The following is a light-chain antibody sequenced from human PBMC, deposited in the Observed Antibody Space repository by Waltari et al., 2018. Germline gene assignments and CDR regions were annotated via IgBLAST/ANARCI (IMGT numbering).Light chain of an antibody. CDR3: QHYVRLPAT. CDR2: AAS. J-gene: IGKJ1*01. CDR1: QSVSRT. Sequence: ELVLTQSPGTLSLSPGERATLSCRASQSVSRTLAWYQQKPGQAPSLLFYAASTRAPGIPDRFRGSGSGTDFSLTISRLEPEDFAVYYCQHYVRLPATFGQGTKVEIK. V-gene: IGKV3-20*01.